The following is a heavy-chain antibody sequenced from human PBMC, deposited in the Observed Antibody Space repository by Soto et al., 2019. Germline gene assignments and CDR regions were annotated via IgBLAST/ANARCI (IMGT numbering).Heavy chain of an antibody. D-gene: IGHD6-13*01. V-gene: IGHV4-31*03. CDR1: GGSISSGGYY. J-gene: IGHJ5*02. Sequence: LYLTCTVSGGSISSGGYYWSWIRQHPGKGLEWIGYIYYSGSTYYNPSLKSRVTISVDTSKNQFSLKLSSVTAADTAVYYCARSNSRVNWFDPWGQGTLVTVSS. CDR3: ARSNSRVNWFDP. CDR2: IYYSGST.